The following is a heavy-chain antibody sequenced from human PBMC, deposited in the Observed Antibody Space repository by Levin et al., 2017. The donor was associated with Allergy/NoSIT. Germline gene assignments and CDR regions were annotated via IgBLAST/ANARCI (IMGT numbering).Heavy chain of an antibody. V-gene: IGHV1-69*06. D-gene: IGHD5-24*01. Sequence: ASVKVSCKASGGTFSSYAISWVRQAPGQGLEWMGGIIPIFGTANYAQKFQGRVTITADKSTSTAYMELSSLRSEDTAVYYCARVGGWLQFKDYDYGMDGWGQGTTVTVSS. J-gene: IGHJ6*02. CDR3: ARVGGWLQFKDYDYGMDG. CDR2: IIPIFGTA. CDR1: GGTFSSYA.